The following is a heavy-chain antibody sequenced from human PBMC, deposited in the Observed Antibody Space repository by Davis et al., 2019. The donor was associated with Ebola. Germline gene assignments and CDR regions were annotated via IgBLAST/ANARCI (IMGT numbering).Heavy chain of an antibody. CDR2: IRYDGRDK. CDR3: AKDRSSDWYRPLPYGMDG. J-gene: IGHJ6*02. CDR1: GFTFRSYG. D-gene: IGHD6-19*01. V-gene: IGHV3-30*02. Sequence: GESLKISCAASGFTFRSYGMHWVRQAPGKGLEWVAFIRYDGRDKYYADSVKGRFTISRDNSKNTLYLQMNSLRAEDTAVYYCAKDRSSDWYRPLPYGMDGWGQGTTVTVSS.